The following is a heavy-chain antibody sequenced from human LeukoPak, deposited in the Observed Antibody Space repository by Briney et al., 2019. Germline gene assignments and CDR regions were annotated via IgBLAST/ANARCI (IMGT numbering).Heavy chain of an antibody. V-gene: IGHV4-59*01. D-gene: IGHD3-16*01. J-gene: IGHJ4*02. CDR1: GGSIRSYY. CDR3: TRGAGWLIDY. CDR2: FHNRGTS. Sequence: PSETLSLTCSVSGGSIRSYYGSWIRQPPGKGVEWIGYFHNRGTSTYNPSLKSRVTISADTSKNQFSLKLNSLTTADTAVYYCTRGAGWLIDYWGQGILVTVSS.